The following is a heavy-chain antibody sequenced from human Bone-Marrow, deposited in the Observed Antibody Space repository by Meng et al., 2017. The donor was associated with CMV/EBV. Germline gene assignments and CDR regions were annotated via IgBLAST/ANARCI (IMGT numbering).Heavy chain of an antibody. V-gene: IGHV1-18*01. CDR2: VSAYNGNT. Sequence: ASVKVSCKASGYTFTSYGISWVRQAPGQGLEWMGWVSAYNGNTNYAQKLQGRVTMTTDTSTSTAYMELRSLRSDDTAVYYCARDEKWEQLQDHYYGMDVWGQGTTVTVSS. CDR3: ARDEKWEQLQDHYYGMDV. D-gene: IGHD1-26*01. CDR1: GYTFTSYG. J-gene: IGHJ6*02.